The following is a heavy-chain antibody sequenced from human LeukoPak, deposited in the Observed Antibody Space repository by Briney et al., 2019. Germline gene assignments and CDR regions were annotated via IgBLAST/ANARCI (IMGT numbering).Heavy chain of an antibody. V-gene: IGHV4-39*01. CDR3: ASEAGIHAFDI. D-gene: IGHD6-19*01. CDR2: IYYSGST. J-gene: IGHJ3*02. CDR1: GGSISSSSYY. Sequence: PSETLSLTCTVSGGSISSSSYYWGWIRQPPGKGLEWIGSIYYSGSTYYNPSLKSRVTISVDTSKSQFSLKLSSVAAADTAVYYCASEAGIHAFDIWGQGTMVTVSS.